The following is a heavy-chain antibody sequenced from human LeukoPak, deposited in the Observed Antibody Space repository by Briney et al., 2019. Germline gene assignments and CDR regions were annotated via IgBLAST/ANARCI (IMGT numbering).Heavy chain of an antibody. Sequence: GGSLRLSCAASGFSFSTHSINWVRQAPGKGLEWISFINLDGTDIHYGESVKGRFTISRDTAKNSLYLHMHTLRAEDTADSYCAGDGVGALPGDAFDIWSQGTLVTVSS. V-gene: IGHV3-21*05. J-gene: IGHJ3*02. CDR2: INLDGTDI. CDR3: AGDGVGALPGDAFDI. D-gene: IGHD6-6*01. CDR1: GFSFSTHS.